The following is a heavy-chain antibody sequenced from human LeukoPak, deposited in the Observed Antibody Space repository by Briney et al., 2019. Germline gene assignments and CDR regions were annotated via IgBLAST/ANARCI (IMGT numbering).Heavy chain of an antibody. J-gene: IGHJ3*02. CDR2: ISSSSSTI. V-gene: IGHV3-48*04. Sequence: GGSLRLSCAASGFTFSSYSMNWVRQAPGKGLESVSYISSSSSTIYYADSVKGRFTISRDNAKNSLYLQMNSLRAEDTAVYYCARDPSGSYSNDAFDIWGQGTMVTVSS. CDR1: GFTFSSYS. D-gene: IGHD1-26*01. CDR3: ARDPSGSYSNDAFDI.